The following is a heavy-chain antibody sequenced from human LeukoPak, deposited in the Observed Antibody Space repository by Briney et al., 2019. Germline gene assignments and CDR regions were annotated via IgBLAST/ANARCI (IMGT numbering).Heavy chain of an antibody. J-gene: IGHJ4*02. CDR3: ARFGRIAAAGRAPLDY. CDR1: GYIFSNYW. V-gene: IGHV5-51*01. Sequence: GESLKISCQASGYIFSNYWIGWVRQMPGKGLEWMGIIYPDDSDTRYSPSFQGQVTISADKSISTAYLQWSSLKASGTAMYYCARFGRIAAAGRAPLDYWGQGTLVTVSS. CDR2: IYPDDSDT. D-gene: IGHD6-13*01.